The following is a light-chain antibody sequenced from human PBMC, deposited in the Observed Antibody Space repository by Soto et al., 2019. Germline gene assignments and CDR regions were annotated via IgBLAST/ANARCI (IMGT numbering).Light chain of an antibody. V-gene: IGKV1-39*01. CDR1: QSIGSY. CDR2: AAS. Sequence: IQMTPPPSSLSASVGDRVTITCRASQSIGSYLTWYQQKPGKAPKLLIFAASSLQSGVPSRFSGSGSGTDFTLTISSLQPEDFATYYCQQSYSTPRTFGQGTKVDIK. CDR3: QQSYSTPRT. J-gene: IGKJ1*01.